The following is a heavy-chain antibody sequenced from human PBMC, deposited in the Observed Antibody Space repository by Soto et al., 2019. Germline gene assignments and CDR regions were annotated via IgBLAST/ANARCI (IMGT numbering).Heavy chain of an antibody. V-gene: IGHV3-30-3*01. CDR3: ARDLLLWFGESKKENFDY. CDR2: ISYDGSNK. Sequence: GESLKISCAASGFTFSSYAMHWVRQAPGKGLEWVAVISYDGSNKYYADSVKGRFTISRDNSKNTLYLQMNSLRAEDTAVYYCARDLLLWFGESKKENFDYWGQGTLVTVSS. J-gene: IGHJ4*02. D-gene: IGHD3-10*01. CDR1: GFTFSSYA.